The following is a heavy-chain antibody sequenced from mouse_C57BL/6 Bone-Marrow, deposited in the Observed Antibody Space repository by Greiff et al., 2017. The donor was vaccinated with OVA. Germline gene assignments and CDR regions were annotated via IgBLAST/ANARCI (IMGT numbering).Heavy chain of an antibody. CDR3: ARKGAPYFDY. J-gene: IGHJ2*01. Sequence: QVQLQQSGAELVMPGASVKLSCKASGYTFTSYWMHWVKQRPGQGLEWIGEIDPSDSYTNYNQKFKGKSTLTVDKSSSTAYMQLSSLTSEDSAVYYCARKGAPYFDYWGQGTTLTVSS. V-gene: IGHV1-69*01. CDR1: GYTFTSYW. CDR2: IDPSDSYT.